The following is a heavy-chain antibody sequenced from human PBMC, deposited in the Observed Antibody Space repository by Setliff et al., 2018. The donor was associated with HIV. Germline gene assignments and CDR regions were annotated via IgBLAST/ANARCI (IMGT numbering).Heavy chain of an antibody. V-gene: IGHV4-39*01. Sequence: LSLTCAVYGGSFSGYYWGWIRQPPGKGLEWIGSIYYSGSTYYNPSLKSRVTISVDTSKNQFSLKLSSVTAADTAVYYCARLNDGFYYYYYMDVWGKGTTVTVSS. CDR1: GGSFSGYY. J-gene: IGHJ6*03. CDR2: IYYSGST. CDR3: ARLNDGFYYYYYMDV. D-gene: IGHD2-2*03.